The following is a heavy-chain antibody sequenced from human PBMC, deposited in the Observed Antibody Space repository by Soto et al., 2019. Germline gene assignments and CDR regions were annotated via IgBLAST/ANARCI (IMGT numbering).Heavy chain of an antibody. J-gene: IGHJ6*02. CDR2: IYSGGST. CDR1: GFTVSSNY. V-gene: IGHV3-53*01. CDR3: ARDSGVVATYGMDV. D-gene: IGHD1-26*01. Sequence: EVQLVESGGGLIQPGGSLRLSCVASGFTVSSNYMSWVRQAPGKGLEWVSVIYSGGSTYYADSVKGRFTISRDNSKNTLYLQMNSLRAEDTAVYYCARDSGVVATYGMDVWGQGTTVTVSS.